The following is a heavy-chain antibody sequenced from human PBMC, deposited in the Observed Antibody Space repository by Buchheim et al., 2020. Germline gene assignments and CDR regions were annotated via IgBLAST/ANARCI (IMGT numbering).Heavy chain of an antibody. V-gene: IGHV3-7*04. CDR1: GYSFSSYW. CDR3: ARVPGSATRRALDI. D-gene: IGHD2-15*01. CDR2: INQDGSEK. J-gene: IGHJ3*02. Sequence: EVQLVESGGGLVQPGGSLRVACAASGYSFSSYWVTWVRQAPGKGLEWVANINQDGSEKNYVDSVKGRFTISRDNAKKSIYLQMDSLRAEDTALYYCARVPGSATRRALDIWGRGT.